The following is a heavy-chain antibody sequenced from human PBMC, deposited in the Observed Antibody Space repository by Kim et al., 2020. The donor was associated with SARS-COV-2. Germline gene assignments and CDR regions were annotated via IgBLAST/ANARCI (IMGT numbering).Heavy chain of an antibody. Sequence: RKSRVTISVDTSKNQFSLKLSSVTAADTAVYYCARLLTYYYDSSGSRTDYWGQGTLVTVSS. V-gene: IGHV4-34*01. CDR3: ARLLTYYYDSSGSRTDY. D-gene: IGHD3-22*01. J-gene: IGHJ4*02.